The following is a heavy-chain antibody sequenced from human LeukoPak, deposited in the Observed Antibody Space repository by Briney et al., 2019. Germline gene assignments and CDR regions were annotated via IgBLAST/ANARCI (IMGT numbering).Heavy chain of an antibody. CDR1: GFTFSSYA. Sequence: PGGSLRLSCAASGFTFSSYAMSWVRQAPGKGLEWVSAISGSGGSTYYADSVKGRFTISRDNSKNTLYLQMNSLRAEDTAVYYCASSWFGEDYFDYWGQGTLVTVSS. CDR3: ASSWFGEDYFDY. D-gene: IGHD3-10*01. V-gene: IGHV3-23*01. J-gene: IGHJ4*02. CDR2: ISGSGGST.